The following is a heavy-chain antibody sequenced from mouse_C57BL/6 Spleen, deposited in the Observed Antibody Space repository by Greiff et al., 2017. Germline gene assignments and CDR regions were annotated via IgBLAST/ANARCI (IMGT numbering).Heavy chain of an antibody. CDR3: ARELRLRAMDY. V-gene: IGHV5-4*01. J-gene: IGHJ4*01. CDR2: ISDGGSYT. Sequence: EVQRVESGGGFVKPGGSLKLSCAASGFTFSSYAMSWVRQTPGKRLEWVATISDGGSYTHYPDNVKGRFTISRDSATNNLYLQVRHLRSEDTAMCYCARELRLRAMDYWGQGSSVTVSS. D-gene: IGHD3-2*02. CDR1: GFTFSSYA.